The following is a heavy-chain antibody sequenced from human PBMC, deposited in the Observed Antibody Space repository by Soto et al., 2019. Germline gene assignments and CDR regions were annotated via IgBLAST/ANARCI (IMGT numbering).Heavy chain of an antibody. CDR2: IRSKANSYAT. CDR1: GFTFSGSA. CDR3: TRSIGNYANY. D-gene: IGHD4-4*01. V-gene: IGHV3-73*01. J-gene: IGHJ4*02. Sequence: EVQLVESGGGLVQPGGSLKLSCAASGFTFSGSAMHWVRQASGKGLEWVGRIRSKANSYATAYAASVKGRFTISRDDSKNTAYLQMNSLKTEDKAVYYCTRSIGNYANYWGQGTLVTVSS.